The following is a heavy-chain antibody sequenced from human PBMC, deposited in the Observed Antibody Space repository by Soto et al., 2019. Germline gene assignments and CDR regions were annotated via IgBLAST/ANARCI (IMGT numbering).Heavy chain of an antibody. CDR2: ISSSSTI. D-gene: IGHD1-26*01. V-gene: IGHV3-48*02. Sequence: PEGALRLSCAAAGFTFSSSSMDWVRQAPGKGLEWVSYISSSSTIYYADSVKGRFTISRDNAKNSLYLQMNSLRDEDTAVYYCARDLYSGSDFPPSGMDVWLQVTTVTVS. J-gene: IGHJ6*02. CDR3: ARDLYSGSDFPPSGMDV. CDR1: GFTFSSSS.